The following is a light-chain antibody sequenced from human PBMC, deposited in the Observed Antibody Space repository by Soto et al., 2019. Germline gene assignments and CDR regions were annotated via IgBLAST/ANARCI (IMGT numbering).Light chain of an antibody. CDR2: DVS. Sequence: QSVLTQPASVSGSPGQSITISCTGTSSYVGAYNYASWYQQYPGEAPKVIIYDVSHRPAGVSNRFSGSKSGNTASLTISGLQTQDEADYYCSSCTSATTYVFGTGTKVTVL. CDR3: SSCTSATTYV. J-gene: IGLJ1*01. CDR1: SSYVGAYNY. V-gene: IGLV2-14*01.